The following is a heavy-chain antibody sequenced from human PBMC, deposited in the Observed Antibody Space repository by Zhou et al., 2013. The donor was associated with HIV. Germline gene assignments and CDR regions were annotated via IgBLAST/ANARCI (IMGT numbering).Heavy chain of an antibody. Sequence: QVQLVQSGAEVKKPGSSVKVSCKASGGTFSSYAISWVRQAPGQGLEWMGRIIPILGIANYAQKFQGRVTITADKSTTTAYMELSSLRSEDTAVYYCAREPTGEYWYFDLWGRGTLVTVSS. D-gene: IGHD7-27*01. CDR1: GGTFSSYA. J-gene: IGHJ2*01. CDR3: AREPTGEYWYFDL. V-gene: IGHV1-69*04. CDR2: IIPILGIA.